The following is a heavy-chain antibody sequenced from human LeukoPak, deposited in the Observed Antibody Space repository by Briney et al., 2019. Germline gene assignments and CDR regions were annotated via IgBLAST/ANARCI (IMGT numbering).Heavy chain of an antibody. V-gene: IGHV5-51*01. D-gene: IGHD3-3*01. CDR3: ASLSYYNSWSGFDY. CDR2: IYPADSDT. J-gene: IGHJ4*02. CDR1: GYIFSNYW. Sequence: GESLKISCKGSGYIFSNYWIGWVRQMPGKGLEWMGIIYPADSDTKYSPSFQGQVTISADKSINTAYLQWSSLKASDTAMYYCASLSYYNSWSGFDYWGQGTLVTVSS.